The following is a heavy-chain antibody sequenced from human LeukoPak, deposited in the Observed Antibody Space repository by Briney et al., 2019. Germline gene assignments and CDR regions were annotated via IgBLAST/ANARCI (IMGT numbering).Heavy chain of an antibody. Sequence: GGSLRPSCAASGFTFRSYAMSWVRQAPGKGLEWVSVIYSGGSTYYADSVKGRFTISRDNSKNTLYLQMNSLRAEDTAVYYCARLLRVGTAAGFDYWGQGTLVTVSS. V-gene: IGHV3-53*01. CDR1: GFTFRSYA. CDR2: IYSGGST. J-gene: IGHJ4*02. CDR3: ARLLRVGTAAGFDY. D-gene: IGHD6-13*01.